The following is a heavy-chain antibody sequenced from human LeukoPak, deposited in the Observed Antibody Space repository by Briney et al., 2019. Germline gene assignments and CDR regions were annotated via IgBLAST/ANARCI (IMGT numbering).Heavy chain of an antibody. CDR2: IYYSGST. D-gene: IGHD6-13*01. J-gene: IGHJ4*02. CDR3: ARSGYSSFEGYFGY. Sequence: SQTLSLTCTVSGGSISSGGYYWSWIRQHPGKGLEWIGYIYYSGSTYYNPSLKSRLTISVDTSKNQFSLKLSSVTAADTAVYYCARSGYSSFEGYFGYWGQGTLVTVSS. CDR1: GGSISSGGYY. V-gene: IGHV4-31*03.